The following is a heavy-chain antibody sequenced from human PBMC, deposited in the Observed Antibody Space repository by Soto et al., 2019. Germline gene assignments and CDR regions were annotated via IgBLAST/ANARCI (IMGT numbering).Heavy chain of an antibody. J-gene: IGHJ4*02. CDR3: TTTYGDYDFDY. V-gene: IGHV3-15*01. D-gene: IGHD4-17*01. CDR2: IKSKTDGGTT. Sequence: EVQLVESGGGLVKPGGSLRLSCAASGFTFSNAWMSWVRQAPGKGLEWVGRIKSKTDGGTTDYAAPVKGRFTISRDDSNNTLYLQMNSLKTEDTAVYYCTTTYGDYDFDYWGQGTLVTVSS. CDR1: GFTFSNAW.